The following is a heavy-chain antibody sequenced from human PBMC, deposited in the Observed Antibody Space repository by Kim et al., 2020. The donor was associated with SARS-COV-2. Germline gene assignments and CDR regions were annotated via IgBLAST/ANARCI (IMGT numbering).Heavy chain of an antibody. CDR1: GHTFTTYY. CDR2: IDPSHGNT. D-gene: IGHD2-15*01. Sequence: ASVKVSCKVSGHTFTTYYIHWVRQAPGQGLEWMGKIDPSHGNTVYAQEFQGRVTMTRDTSTSIAYMELSSLRSEDTAVYCAREIRYCSDSSCNGQNFWGQ. J-gene: IGHJ4*02. V-gene: IGHV1-46*01. CDR3: AREIRYCSDSSCNGQNF.